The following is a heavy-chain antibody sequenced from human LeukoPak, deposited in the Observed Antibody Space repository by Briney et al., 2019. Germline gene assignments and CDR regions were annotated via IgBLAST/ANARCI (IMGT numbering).Heavy chain of an antibody. D-gene: IGHD3-10*01. CDR2: ISAYNGNT. CDR1: GYTFTSYG. CDR3: ASGVRGVITKHNWFDP. J-gene: IGHJ5*02. Sequence: ASVKVSCKDSGYTFTSYGISWVRLAPGQGLEWMGWISAYNGNTNYAQKLQGRVTMTTDTSTSTAYMELRSLRSDDTAVYYCASGVRGVITKHNWFDPWGQGTLVTVSS. V-gene: IGHV1-18*01.